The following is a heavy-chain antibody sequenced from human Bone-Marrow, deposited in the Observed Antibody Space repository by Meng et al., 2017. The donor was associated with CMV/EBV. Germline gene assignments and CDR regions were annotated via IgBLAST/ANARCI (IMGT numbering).Heavy chain of an antibody. Sequence: SQTLSLTRPVSGGSISSYYWSWIRQPPGKGLEWIGYIYYSGSTNYNPSLKSRVTISVDTSKNQSSLKLSSVTAADTAVYYCAREYYESTPYRWFDPWGQGTLFTVSS. J-gene: IGHJ5*02. CDR1: GGSISSYY. CDR2: IYYSGST. D-gene: IGHD3-16*01. CDR3: AREYYESTPYRWFDP. V-gene: IGHV4-59*01.